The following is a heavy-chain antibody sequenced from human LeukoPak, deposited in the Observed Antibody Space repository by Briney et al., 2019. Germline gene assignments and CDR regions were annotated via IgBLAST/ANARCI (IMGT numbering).Heavy chain of an antibody. CDR1: GFTFSSYS. V-gene: IGHV3-48*01. D-gene: IGHD2-8*01. CDR3: ARDGLYCTNGVCPLDY. J-gene: IGHJ4*02. Sequence: GGSLRLSCAASGFTFSSYSMNWVRQAPGKGLEWVSYISSSSSTIYYADSVKGRFTISRDNAKNSLYLQMNSLRAEDTAVYYCARDGLYCTNGVCPLDYWGQGTLVTVSS. CDR2: ISSSSSTI.